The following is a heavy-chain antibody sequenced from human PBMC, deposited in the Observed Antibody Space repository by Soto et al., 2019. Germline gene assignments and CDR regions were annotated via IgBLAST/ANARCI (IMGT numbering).Heavy chain of an antibody. CDR1: RFTFSDSA. Sequence: GGSLRLSCAASRFTFSDSAIHWVRQASGKGLEWVGHIRSKVHTYATAYAASVKGRFTISRDDSKNTAFLQMNSLKTEGTAVYYCLGTTTSIDPWGQGTLVTSPQ. J-gene: IGHJ5*02. V-gene: IGHV3-73*01. CDR3: LGTTTSIDP. CDR2: IRSKVHTYAT. D-gene: IGHD1-7*01.